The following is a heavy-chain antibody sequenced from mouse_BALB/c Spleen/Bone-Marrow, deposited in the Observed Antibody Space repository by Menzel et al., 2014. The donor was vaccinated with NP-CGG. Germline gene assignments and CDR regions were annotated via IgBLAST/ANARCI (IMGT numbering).Heavy chain of an antibody. CDR1: GFTFSSFG. J-gene: IGHJ4*01. CDR3: ARSDGAMDY. CDR2: ISTGSSTI. V-gene: IGHV5-17*02. D-gene: IGHD2-3*01. Sequence: DVKLVESGGGLVQPGGSRKLSCAASGFTFSSFGMHWVRRAPEKGLEWVAYISTGSSTIYYADTVKGRFTISRDNPKNTLFLQMTSLRSEDTAMYYCARSDGAMDYWGQGTSVTVSS.